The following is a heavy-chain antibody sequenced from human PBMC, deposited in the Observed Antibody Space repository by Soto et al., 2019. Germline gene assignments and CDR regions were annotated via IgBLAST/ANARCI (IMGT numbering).Heavy chain of an antibody. CDR2: ISRSSSYI. J-gene: IGHJ4*02. V-gene: IGHV3-21*01. CDR3: ASYDYGGNLGDY. D-gene: IGHD4-17*01. Sequence: EVQLVESGGGLVKPGGSLRLSCAASGFTFSSYSMNWVRQAPGKGLEWVSSISRSSSYIYYADSVKGRFTISRDNAKNSLYLQMNGLRAEDTAVYYCASYDYGGNLGDYWGQGTLVTVSS. CDR1: GFTFSSYS.